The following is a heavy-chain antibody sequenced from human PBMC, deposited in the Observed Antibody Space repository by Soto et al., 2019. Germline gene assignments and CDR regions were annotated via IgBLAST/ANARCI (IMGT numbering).Heavy chain of an antibody. V-gene: IGHV1-8*01. CDR1: GYSFPSLD. Sequence: ASVKVSCKASGYSFPSLDINWVRQTAGQGLEWMGWIQPSTGRTGYAQKFQGRVTMTRDTSINTAYMELTTLTSDDTAFYYCARGVSAGVDYWGQGTLVTVSS. D-gene: IGHD1-26*01. CDR2: IQPSTGRT. CDR3: ARGVSAGVDY. J-gene: IGHJ4*02.